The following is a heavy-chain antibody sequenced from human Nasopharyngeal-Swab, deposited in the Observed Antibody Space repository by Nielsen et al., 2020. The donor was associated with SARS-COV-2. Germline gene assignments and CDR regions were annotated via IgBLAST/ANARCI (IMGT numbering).Heavy chain of an antibody. V-gene: IGHV3-21*01. Sequence: ESLKISCAASGFTFSSYSMNWVRQAPGKGPEWVSSISSSSSYIYYADSVKGRFTISRDNAKNSLYLQMNSLRAEDTAVYYCARAEGRSSSWPYYYYYGMDVWGQGTTVTVSS. J-gene: IGHJ6*02. CDR2: ISSSSSYI. D-gene: IGHD6-13*01. CDR3: ARAEGRSSSWPYYYYYGMDV. CDR1: GFTFSSYS.